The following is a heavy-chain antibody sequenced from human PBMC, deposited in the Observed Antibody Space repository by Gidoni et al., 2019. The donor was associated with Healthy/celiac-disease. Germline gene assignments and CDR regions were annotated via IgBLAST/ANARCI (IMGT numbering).Heavy chain of an antibody. CDR1: GGSISSYY. Sequence: QVQLQESGPGLVKPSETLSLTCTVSGGSISSYYWSWIRQPPGKGLEWIGYIYYSGSTNYNPSLKSRVTISVDTSKNQFSLKLSSVTAADTAVYYCARHREDIVVVVAKKDAFDIWGQGTMVTVSS. CDR3: ARHREDIVVVVAKKDAFDI. CDR2: IYYSGST. V-gene: IGHV4-59*08. D-gene: IGHD2-15*01. J-gene: IGHJ3*02.